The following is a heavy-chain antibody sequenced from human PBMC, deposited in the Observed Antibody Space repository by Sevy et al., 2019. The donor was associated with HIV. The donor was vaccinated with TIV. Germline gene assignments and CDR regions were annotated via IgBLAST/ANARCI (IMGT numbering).Heavy chain of an antibody. J-gene: IGHJ5*02. D-gene: IGHD1-1*01. V-gene: IGHV4-34*01. CDR2: INHSGST. CDR1: GGSFSGYY. CDR3: ARGTTGWFDP. Sequence: SETLSLTCAVYGGSFSGYYWSWIRQPPGKGLEWIGEINHSGSTNYNPSLKSRVTISVNTSKNQFSLKLSSVTAADTAVYYCARGTTGWFDPWGQGTLVTVSS.